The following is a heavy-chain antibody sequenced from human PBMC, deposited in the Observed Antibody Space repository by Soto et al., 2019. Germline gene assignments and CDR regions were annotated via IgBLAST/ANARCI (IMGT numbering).Heavy chain of an antibody. V-gene: IGHV1-46*03. CDR2: IHPSGGST. CDR1: GNTFTSDY. Sequence: QVQLVQSGAEVKKPGASVKVSCKASGNTFTSDYIHWVRQAPGQGLEWMGIIHPSGGSTSYAQNFQGRVTMTRDTSTRTVYMELSSLRSEDTAVYYCASGKIRQSDNLFDPWGQGTLVTVSS. J-gene: IGHJ5*02. CDR3: ASGKIRQSDNLFDP.